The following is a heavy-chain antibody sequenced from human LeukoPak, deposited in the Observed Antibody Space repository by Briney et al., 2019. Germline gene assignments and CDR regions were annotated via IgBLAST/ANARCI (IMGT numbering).Heavy chain of an antibody. J-gene: IGHJ4*02. CDR3: ARHANGDRFDY. CDR1: GGSISSYY. V-gene: IGHV4-59*08. D-gene: IGHD4-17*01. Sequence: PSETLSLTCTVSGGSISSYYWSWVRQPPGKALEWIGYIYYSGSTNYNPSLKSRVTISVDTSKNQFSLKLSSVTAADTAVYYCARHANGDRFDYWGQGTLVTVSS. CDR2: IYYSGST.